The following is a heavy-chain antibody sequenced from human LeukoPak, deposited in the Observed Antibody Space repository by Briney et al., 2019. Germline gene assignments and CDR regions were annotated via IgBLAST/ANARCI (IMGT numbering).Heavy chain of an antibody. V-gene: IGHV4-39*07. Sequence: PSETLSLTCTVSGGSISSSSYYWGWIRQPPGKGLEWIGSIYYSGSTYYNPSLKSRVTISVDTSKNQFSLKLSSVTAADTAIYYCAKDQRSIAVAGYFDYWGQGTLVTVSS. CDR3: AKDQRSIAVAGYFDY. D-gene: IGHD6-19*01. CDR2: IYYSGST. CDR1: GGSISSSSYY. J-gene: IGHJ4*02.